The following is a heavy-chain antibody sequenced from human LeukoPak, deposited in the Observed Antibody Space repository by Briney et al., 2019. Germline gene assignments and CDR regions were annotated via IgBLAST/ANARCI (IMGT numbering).Heavy chain of an antibody. Sequence: GGSLRLSCAASKFTFGSFWMNWVRLVPGKGLLWVSRINPDGSDTEYADSVKGRFTVSRDDARNTLYLEMRSLSAQDSGLYYCARVRNGYSSGLDVWGPGTWVTVSS. D-gene: IGHD2-15*01. J-gene: IGHJ6*02. CDR2: INPDGSDT. V-gene: IGHV3-74*01. CDR1: KFTFGSFW. CDR3: ARVRNGYSSGLDV.